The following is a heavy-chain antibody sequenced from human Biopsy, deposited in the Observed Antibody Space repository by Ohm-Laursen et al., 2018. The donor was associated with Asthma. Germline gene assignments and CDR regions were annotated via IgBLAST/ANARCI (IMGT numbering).Heavy chain of an antibody. CDR1: GYTFNSAG. CDR3: ARAVDYSHYYGIDV. Sequence: ASVKVSCKTSGYTFNSAGITWVRQAPGQGLEWMGWISVYNGNTKVAQKLQNRVTIITDTSTSTAYMELRNLRSDDTAVYFCARAVDYSHYYGIDVWGQGTTVTVS. CDR2: ISVYNGNT. J-gene: IGHJ6*02. V-gene: IGHV1-18*01. D-gene: IGHD3-10*01.